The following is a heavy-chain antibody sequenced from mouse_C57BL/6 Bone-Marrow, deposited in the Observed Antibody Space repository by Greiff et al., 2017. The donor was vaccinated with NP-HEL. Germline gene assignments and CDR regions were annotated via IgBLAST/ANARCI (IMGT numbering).Heavy chain of an antibody. Sequence: VQLQQSGAELARPGASVKLSCKASGYTFTSYGISWVKQRTGQGLEWIGEIYPRSGNTYYNEKFKGKATLTADKSSSTAYMELRSLTSEDSAVYFCARDDYYGSSYDYAMDYWGQGTSVTVSS. J-gene: IGHJ4*01. V-gene: IGHV1-81*01. CDR2: IYPRSGNT. D-gene: IGHD1-1*01. CDR1: GYTFTSYG. CDR3: ARDDYYGSSYDYAMDY.